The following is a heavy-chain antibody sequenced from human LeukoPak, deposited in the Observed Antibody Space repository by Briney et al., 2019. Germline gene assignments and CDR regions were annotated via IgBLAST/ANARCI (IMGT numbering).Heavy chain of an antibody. Sequence: ASLKVSCKASGYTFTGYFMHWVRQAPGQGLEWMGWINPNNGVTKYARKFQGRVTMTRDTSISTGYMELSRLTSDDTAVYYCASSSGWYGSWFDPWGQGTLVTVSS. CDR3: ASSSGWYGSWFDP. V-gene: IGHV1-2*02. J-gene: IGHJ5*02. CDR1: GYTFTGYF. CDR2: INPNNGVT. D-gene: IGHD6-19*01.